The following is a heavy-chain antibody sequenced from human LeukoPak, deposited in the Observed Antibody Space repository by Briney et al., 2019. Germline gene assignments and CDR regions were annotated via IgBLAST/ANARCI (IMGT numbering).Heavy chain of an antibody. J-gene: IGHJ4*02. D-gene: IGHD3-10*01. CDR1: GGSISSYY. CDR2: IYYSGST. V-gene: IGHV4-59*08. CDR3: ASGLWFGESLFDY. Sequence: SQTLSLTCTVSGGSISSYYWSWIRQPPGKGLEWIGYIYYSGSTNYNPSLKSRVNISVDAYKNQFSLKLSSVTAEDTAVYYCASGLWFGESLFDYWGQGTLVTVSS.